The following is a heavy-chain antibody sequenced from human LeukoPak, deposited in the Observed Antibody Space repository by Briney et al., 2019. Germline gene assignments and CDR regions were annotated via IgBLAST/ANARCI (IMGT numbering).Heavy chain of an antibody. V-gene: IGHV3-23*01. J-gene: IGHJ4*02. CDR3: AKKKRELRGFDY. CDR2: IGGSGGST. D-gene: IGHD1-7*01. CDR1: GFTFSSYA. Sequence: GGSLRLSCAASGFTFSSYAMSWVRQAPGRGLEWVSVIGGSGGSTYYADSVKGRFTISRDNSKNTLYLQMSSLRAEDTAIYYCAKKKRELRGFDYWGQGTLVTVSS.